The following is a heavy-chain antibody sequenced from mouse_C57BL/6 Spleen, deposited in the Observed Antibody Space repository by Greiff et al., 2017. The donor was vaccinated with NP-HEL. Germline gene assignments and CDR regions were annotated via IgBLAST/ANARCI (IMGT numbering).Heavy chain of an antibody. CDR1: GYTFPSSW. J-gene: IGHJ4*01. CDR3: ATGTLPGGAMDY. CDR2: IDPSDSYP. V-gene: IGHV1-50*01. Sequence: VQLQQPGAELVKPGASVKLSCKASGYTFPSSWMQWVKQRPGQGLEWIGEIDPSDSYPNYNQKFKGKATLTVDTSSSTAYMQLSSLTSEDSAVYYCATGTLPGGAMDYWGQGTSVTVSS.